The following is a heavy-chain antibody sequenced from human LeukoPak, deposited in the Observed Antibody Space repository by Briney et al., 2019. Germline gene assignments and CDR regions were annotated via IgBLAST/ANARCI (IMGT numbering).Heavy chain of an antibody. CDR2: ISDDGTT. D-gene: IGHD2-15*01. Sequence: SETLSLTCAVYGGSFSGYFWSWIRQSPGKGLEWIGEISDDGTTNYNPSLKSRVILSVDKSKSHFSLQLNSLSAADTAVYYCEKDAAQYCSGGSCYYGKWFDPWGQGTLVTVSS. CDR3: EKDAAQYCSGGSCYYGKWFDP. J-gene: IGHJ5*02. V-gene: IGHV4-34*01. CDR1: GGSFSGYF.